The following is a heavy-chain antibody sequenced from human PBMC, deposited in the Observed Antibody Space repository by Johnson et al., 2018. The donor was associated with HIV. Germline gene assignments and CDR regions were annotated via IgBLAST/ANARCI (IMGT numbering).Heavy chain of an antibody. J-gene: IGHJ3*02. D-gene: IGHD1-26*01. CDR1: GFTVSSNY. V-gene: IGHV3-53*01. Sequence: VQLVESGGGLIQPGGSLRLSCAASGFTVSSNYMSWVRQAPGKGLEWVSVIYSGGSTYYADSVKGRVTISRDNSKNTLYLQMNSLRAKDTAVYYCARDRPPGATLSDAFDIWGQGTTVTVSS. CDR2: IYSGGST. CDR3: ARDRPPGATLSDAFDI.